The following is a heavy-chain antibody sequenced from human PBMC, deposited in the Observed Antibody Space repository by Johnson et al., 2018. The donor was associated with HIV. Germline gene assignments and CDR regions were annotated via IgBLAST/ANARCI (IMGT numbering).Heavy chain of an antibody. V-gene: IGHV3-30-3*01. CDR2: MSYDGSNK. CDR3: AREGMGYNYLGAFDI. Sequence: VQLVESGGGGVQPGRSLRLSCVVSGVTFSTYAMHWVRQAPGKGLEWVAVMSYDGSNKYYADSVKGRFTIYRDNSKNTLSLQMDSLRPEDTAVYYCAREGMGYNYLGAFDIWGQGTMVTVSS. J-gene: IGHJ3*02. D-gene: IGHD5-24*01. CDR1: GVTFSTYA.